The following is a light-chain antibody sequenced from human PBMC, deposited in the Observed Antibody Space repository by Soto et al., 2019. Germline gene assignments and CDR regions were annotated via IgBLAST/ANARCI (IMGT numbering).Light chain of an antibody. J-gene: IGKJ4*01. Sequence: EIVLTQSPGTLSLSPGERATLSCRASQSVSNYLAWYQQKPGQAPRLLIYDATNRATGIPARFSGSGSGTDFTLTISSLEPEDFAVYYCQQRSNWPSFGGGTKVEIK. V-gene: IGKV3-11*01. CDR1: QSVSNY. CDR3: QQRSNWPS. CDR2: DAT.